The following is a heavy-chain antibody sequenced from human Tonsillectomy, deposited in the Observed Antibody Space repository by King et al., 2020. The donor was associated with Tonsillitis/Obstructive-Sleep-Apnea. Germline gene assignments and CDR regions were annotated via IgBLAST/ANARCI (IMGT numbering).Heavy chain of an antibody. V-gene: IGHV3-48*04. CDR3: ARRDYGDYYYYYGLDV. Sequence: VQLVESGGGLVQPGGSLRLSCAAYGFTFSSYSMNWVRQAPGKGLEWVSYISGSSSTIYYADSVKGRFTISRDNAKKSLYLQMNSLRAEDTAVYFCARRDYGDYYYYYGLDVWGQGTTVTVSS. CDR2: ISGSSSTI. J-gene: IGHJ6*02. D-gene: IGHD4-17*01. CDR1: GFTFSSYS.